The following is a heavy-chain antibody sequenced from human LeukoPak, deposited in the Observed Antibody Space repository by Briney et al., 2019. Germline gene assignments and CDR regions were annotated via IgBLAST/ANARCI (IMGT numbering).Heavy chain of an antibody. V-gene: IGHV4-39*01. Sequence: SETLSLTCTVSGGTISSNGFHWGWIRQSPGKGLEWLASIHYTGSTFFNPSLKSRLTISVDTSSNEFSLRLSSVTAADTAVYYCARRGSGLVWFDPWGQGTLVTVSS. CDR2: IHYTGST. CDR3: ARRGSGLVWFDP. J-gene: IGHJ5*02. D-gene: IGHD6-19*01. CDR1: GGTISSNGFH.